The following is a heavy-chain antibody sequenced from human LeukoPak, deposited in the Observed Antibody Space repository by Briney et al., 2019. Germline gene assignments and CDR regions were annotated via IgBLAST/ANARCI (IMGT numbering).Heavy chain of an antibody. Sequence: PSETLSLTCAVYGGSFSGYYWSWIRQPPGKGLEWIGEINHSGSTNYNPSLKGRVTISVDTSKNQFSLKLSSVTAADTAVYYCASVLLEAFDIWGQGTMVTVSS. CDR1: GGSFSGYY. V-gene: IGHV4-34*01. J-gene: IGHJ3*02. D-gene: IGHD3-3*02. CDR3: ASVLLEAFDI. CDR2: INHSGST.